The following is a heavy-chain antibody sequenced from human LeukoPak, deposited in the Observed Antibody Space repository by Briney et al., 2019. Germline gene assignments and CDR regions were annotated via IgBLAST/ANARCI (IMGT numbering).Heavy chain of an antibody. J-gene: IGHJ5*02. Sequence: PGGSLRLSCAASGFTFSSYAMSWVRQAPGKGLEWVSAISGSGGSTYYAASVKGRSTISRDTTKNTLYLQMTSLTAEDTAVYYCAKAFETTVTESFDPWGQRTLGTVSS. CDR3: AKAFETTVTESFDP. D-gene: IGHD4-17*01. CDR1: GFTFSSYA. V-gene: IGHV3-23*01. CDR2: ISGSGGST.